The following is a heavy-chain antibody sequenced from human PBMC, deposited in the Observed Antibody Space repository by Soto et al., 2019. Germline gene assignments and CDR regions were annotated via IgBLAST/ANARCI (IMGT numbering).Heavy chain of an antibody. V-gene: IGHV1-69*12. CDR3: AREAITIFGVVLWQNRFAP. CDR1: GGTFSSYA. D-gene: IGHD3-3*01. CDR2: IIPIFGTA. J-gene: IGHJ5*02. Sequence: QVQLVQSGAEVKKPGSSVKVSCKASGGTFSSYAISWVRQAPGQGLEWMGGIIPIFGTANYAQKFQGRVTITADESTSTAYMELSSLRSEDTAVYYCAREAITIFGVVLWQNRFAPWGQGTLVTVSS.